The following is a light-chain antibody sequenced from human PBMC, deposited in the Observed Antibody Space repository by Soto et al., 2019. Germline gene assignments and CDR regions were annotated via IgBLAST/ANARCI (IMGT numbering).Light chain of an antibody. CDR2: GNS. J-gene: IGLJ3*02. Sequence: QSVLTQPPSVSGAPGRRVTISCTGSSSKIGAGYDVHWYQQLPGTAPKLLIYGNSNRPSGVPDRFSGSKSGTSASLAITGLQAEDEADYYCQSYDSSLSGSVFGGGTQLTVL. CDR1: SSKIGAGYD. CDR3: QSYDSSLSGSV. V-gene: IGLV1-40*01.